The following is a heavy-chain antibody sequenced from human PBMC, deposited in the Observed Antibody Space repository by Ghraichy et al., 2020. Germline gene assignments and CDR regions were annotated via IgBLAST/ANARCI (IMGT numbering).Heavy chain of an antibody. CDR2: ITNIGDT. CDR1: GFIFSMHD. V-gene: IGHV3-13*01. Sequence: GGSLRLSCAASGFIFSMHDMHWVRQVPGKGLDWVSGITNIGDTTYAGSVKGRFTISRENGKNSLYLHMNSLRAGDTAVYYCARMSLDDYGYYNGAFDIWGQGTMVTVSS. CDR3: ARMSLDDYGYYNGAFDI. D-gene: IGHD4-17*01. J-gene: IGHJ3*02.